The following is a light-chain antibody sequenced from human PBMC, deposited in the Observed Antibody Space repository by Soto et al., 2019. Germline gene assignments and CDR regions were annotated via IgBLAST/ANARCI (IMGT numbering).Light chain of an antibody. Sequence: EIVMTQSPATLSVSRVERATLSFRASQSVSSNLAWYQQKPGQTPRLLIYDTSTRATGVPTRFSGSRSGAEFTLTINSLQSEDFAVYYCQPYNNWPLTFGGGTKVDIK. CDR2: DTS. V-gene: IGKV3-15*01. CDR3: QPYNNWPLT. J-gene: IGKJ4*01. CDR1: QSVSSN.